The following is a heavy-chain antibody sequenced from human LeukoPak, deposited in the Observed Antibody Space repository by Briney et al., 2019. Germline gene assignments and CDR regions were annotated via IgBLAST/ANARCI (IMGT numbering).Heavy chain of an antibody. CDR3: ANIGAGAGHFGF. CDR2: INHSGST. V-gene: IGHV4-34*01. CDR1: GGSFSGYY. Sequence: SETLSLTCAVYGGSFSGYYWSWIRQPPGKGLEWIGEINHSGSTNYNPSLKSRVTISVDTSKNQFSLKLSSVTAADTAVYYCANIGAGAGHFGFWGQGNLVHVSS. J-gene: IGHJ4*02. D-gene: IGHD1-26*01.